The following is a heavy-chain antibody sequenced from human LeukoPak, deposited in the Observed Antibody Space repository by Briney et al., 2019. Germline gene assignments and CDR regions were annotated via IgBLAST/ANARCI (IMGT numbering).Heavy chain of an antibody. CDR2: IIPIFGTA. D-gene: IGHD1-26*01. V-gene: IGHV1-69*05. CDR3: ARDYYAGANWFDP. Sequence: SVKVSCKASGGTFSSYAVSWLRQAPGQGLEWMGGIIPIFGTANYAQKFQGRVTITTDESTSTAYMELSSLRSEDTAVYYCARDYYAGANWFDPWGQGTLVTVSS. J-gene: IGHJ5*02. CDR1: GGTFSSYA.